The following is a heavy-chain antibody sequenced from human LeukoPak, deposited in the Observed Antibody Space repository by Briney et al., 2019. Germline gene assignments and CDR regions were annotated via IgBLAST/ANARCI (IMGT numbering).Heavy chain of an antibody. V-gene: IGHV3-30*18. CDR3: AKLSTGEWLPTDY. CDR2: ISYDGSNK. J-gene: IGHJ4*02. CDR1: GFTFSSYG. Sequence: PGRSLRLSCAASGFTFSSYGMHWVRQAPGKGLEWVAVISYDGSNKYYADSVKGRFTISRDNSKNTLYLQMNSLRAEDTAVYYCAKLSTGEWLPTDYWGQGTLVTVSS. D-gene: IGHD5-12*01.